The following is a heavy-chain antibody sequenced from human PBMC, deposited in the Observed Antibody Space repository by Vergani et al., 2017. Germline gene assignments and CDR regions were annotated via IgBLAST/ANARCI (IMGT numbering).Heavy chain of an antibody. J-gene: IGHJ4*02. CDR3: ARGRSAVIKVN. V-gene: IGHV1-2*02. D-gene: IGHD3-22*01. Sequence: QVQLVQSGAEVKKPGASVKVSCKASGYTFTGYYMHWVRQAPGQGLEWMGWINPNSGGTNYAQEFQGRVTMTRDTSISTAYMELSRLRSDDTTVYYCARGRSAVIKVNWGQGTLVTVSS. CDR2: INPNSGGT. CDR1: GYTFTGYY.